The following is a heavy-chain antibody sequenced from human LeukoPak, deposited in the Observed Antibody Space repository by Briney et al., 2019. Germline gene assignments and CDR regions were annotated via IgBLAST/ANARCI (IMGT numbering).Heavy chain of an antibody. J-gene: IGHJ4*02. D-gene: IGHD1-26*01. CDR1: GFDVSINY. V-gene: IGHV3-66*01. Sequence: GGSLRLSCAASGFDVSINYMNWIRQSPEKGLEWVSIIHNDGSTYYADSVKGRFTVSRDNSKNTVSLQMDSLRAEDTAVYYCAKEGLVGATAALWVDYWGQGTLVTVSS. CDR3: AKEGLVGATAALWVDY. CDR2: IHNDGST.